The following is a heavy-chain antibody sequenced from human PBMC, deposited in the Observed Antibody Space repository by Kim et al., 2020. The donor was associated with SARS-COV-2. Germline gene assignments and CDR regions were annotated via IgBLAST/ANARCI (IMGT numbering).Heavy chain of an antibody. CDR3: AQYYYGSGSYSAH. CDR2: IIPILGIA. V-gene: IGHV1-69*04. D-gene: IGHD3-10*01. CDR1: GGTFSSYA. J-gene: IGHJ4*02. Sequence: SVKVSCKASGGTFSSYAISWVRQAPGQGLEWMGRIIPILGIANYAQKFQGRVTITADKSTSTAYMELSSLRSEDTAVYYCAQYYYGSGSYSAHWGQGTLVTVSS.